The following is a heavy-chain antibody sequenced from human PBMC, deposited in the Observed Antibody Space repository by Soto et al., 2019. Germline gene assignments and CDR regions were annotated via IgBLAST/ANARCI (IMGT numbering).Heavy chain of an antibody. CDR3: ARGVGAAADYGMDV. D-gene: IGHD6-13*01. CDR1: GGSISSYY. J-gene: IGHJ6*02. V-gene: IGHV4-59*01. CDR2: IYYSGST. Sequence: SETLSLTCTVSGGSISSYYWSWIRQPPGKGLEWIGYIYYSGSTNYSPSLKSRVTISVDTSKNQFSLKLSSVTAADTAVYYCARGVGAAADYGMDVWGQGTTVTVSS.